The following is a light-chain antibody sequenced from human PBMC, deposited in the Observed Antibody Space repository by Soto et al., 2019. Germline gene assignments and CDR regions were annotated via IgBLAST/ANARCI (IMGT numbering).Light chain of an antibody. V-gene: IGLV2-14*01. CDR3: SSYTSSSSVV. CDR1: SSDVGGYNY. Sequence: QSALTQPASVSGSPGQSITISCTGTSSDVGGYNYVSWYQQHPGKAPKLMIYEVSNRPSGVSNRFSGSKSGNTASLTISGPQAEDEADYYCSSYTSSSSVVFAGGAKLTVL. J-gene: IGLJ2*01. CDR2: EVS.